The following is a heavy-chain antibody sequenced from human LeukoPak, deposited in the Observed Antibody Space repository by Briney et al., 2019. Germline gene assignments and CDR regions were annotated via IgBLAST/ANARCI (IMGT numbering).Heavy chain of an antibody. V-gene: IGHV4-61*02. CDR3: ARGFGAAAGDY. Sequence: PSQTLSLTCTVSGASIDSGSFYWSWIRQPAGKGLEWIGRVFSRGNTHYNPSLKSRVTMSVDTSKNQFSLKLSSVTAADTAVYYCARGFGAAAGDYWGQGTLVTVSS. CDR2: VFSRGNT. J-gene: IGHJ4*02. CDR1: GASIDSGSFY. D-gene: IGHD6-13*01.